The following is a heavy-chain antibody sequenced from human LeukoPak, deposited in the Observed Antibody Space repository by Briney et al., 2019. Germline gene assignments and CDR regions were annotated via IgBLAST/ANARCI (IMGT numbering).Heavy chain of an antibody. CDR3: ASRYNNWNAQPLNN. CDR2: INHSGST. CDR1: GGSFSGYY. V-gene: IGHV4-34*01. Sequence: SETLSLTCAVYGGSFSGYYWSWIRQPPGKGLEWIGEINHSGSTSYNPSLKSRVTISVDTSKNQFSLKLSSVTAADTAVYYCASRYNNWNAQPLNNWGQGTLVTVSS. J-gene: IGHJ4*02. D-gene: IGHD1-1*01.